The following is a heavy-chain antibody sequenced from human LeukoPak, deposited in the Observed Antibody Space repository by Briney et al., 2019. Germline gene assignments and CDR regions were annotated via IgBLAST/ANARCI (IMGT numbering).Heavy chain of an antibody. CDR1: GYTFTSYG. CDR2: ISAYNGNT. V-gene: IGHV1-18*01. J-gene: IGHJ4*02. D-gene: IGHD2-15*01. CDR3: ARGLGYCSGGSCYFYFDY. Sequence: ASVKVSCKASGYTFTSYGISWVRQAPGQGLEWMGWISAYNGNTNYAQKLQGRVTMTTDTSTSTAYMELRSLRSDDTAVYYCARGLGYCSGGSCYFYFDYWGQGTLVTVSS.